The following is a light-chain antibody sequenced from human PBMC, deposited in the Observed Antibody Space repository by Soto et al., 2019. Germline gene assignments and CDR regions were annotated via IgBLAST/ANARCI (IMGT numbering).Light chain of an antibody. J-gene: IGLJ2*01. CDR2: VTSDGSH. V-gene: IGLV4-69*01. CDR1: SGHSRYA. CDR3: QTWGTGLVG. Sequence: QSVLTQLPSASASLGASVKLTCTLSSGHSRYAIAWHQQQPEKGPRYLMKVTSDGSHIKGDGIPDRFSGSSSGAERYLTISSLQSEDEADYYCQTWGTGLVGFGGGTKVTVL.